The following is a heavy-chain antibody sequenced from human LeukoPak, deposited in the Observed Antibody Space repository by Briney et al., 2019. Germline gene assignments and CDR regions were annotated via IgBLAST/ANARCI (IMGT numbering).Heavy chain of an antibody. CDR1: GGSFSGYY. V-gene: IGHV4-34*01. CDR3: ASLRYFSWFDP. Sequence: SETLSLTCAVYGGSFSGYYWSWIRQPPGKGLEWIGSIYYSGSTYYNPSPKSRVTISVDTSKNQFSLKLSSVTAADTAVYYCASLRYFSWFDPWGQGSLVTVSS. D-gene: IGHD3-9*01. J-gene: IGHJ5*02. CDR2: IYYSGST.